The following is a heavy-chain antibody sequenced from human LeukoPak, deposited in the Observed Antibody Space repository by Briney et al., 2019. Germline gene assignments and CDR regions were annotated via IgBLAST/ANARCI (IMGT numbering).Heavy chain of an antibody. CDR1: GFTFSSYA. V-gene: IGHV3-23*01. CDR3: AKDRQYSSSWYDSFDY. CDR2: ISGSGGST. Sequence: GGSLRLSCAASGFTFSSYAMSWVRQAPGKGLEWVSAISGSGGSTYYADSVKGRFTISRDNSKNTLYLQMNCLRAEDTAVYYCAKDRQYSSSWYDSFDYWGQGTLVTVSS. D-gene: IGHD6-13*01. J-gene: IGHJ4*02.